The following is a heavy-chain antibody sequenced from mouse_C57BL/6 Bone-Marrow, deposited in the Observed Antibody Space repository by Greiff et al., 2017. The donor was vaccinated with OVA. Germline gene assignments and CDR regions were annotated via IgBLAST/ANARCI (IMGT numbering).Heavy chain of an antibody. CDR3: AVYYGSSPYYFDY. V-gene: IGHV1-64*01. CDR2: IHPNSGST. D-gene: IGHD1-1*01. CDR1: GYTFTSYW. Sequence: QVQLQQPGAELVKPGASVKLSCKASGYTFTSYWMHWVKQRPGQGLEWIGMIHPNSGSTNYNEKFKSKATLTVDKSSSTAYMQLSSLTSEDSAVYYCAVYYGSSPYYFDYWGQGTTLTVSS. J-gene: IGHJ2*01.